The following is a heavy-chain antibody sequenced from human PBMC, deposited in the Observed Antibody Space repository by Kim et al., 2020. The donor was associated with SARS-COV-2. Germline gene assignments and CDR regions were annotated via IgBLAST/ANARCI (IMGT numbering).Heavy chain of an antibody. CDR1: GYSFTSYW. CDR2: IDPSDSYT. V-gene: IGHV5-10-1*01. Sequence: GESLKISCKGYGYSFTSYWISWVRQMPGKGLEWMGRIDPSDSYTNYSPSFQGHVTISADKSISTAYLQWSSLKASDTAMYYCARRGGKIQLWSYYYYGMDVWGQGTTVTVSS. J-gene: IGHJ6*02. D-gene: IGHD5-18*01. CDR3: ARRGGKIQLWSYYYYGMDV.